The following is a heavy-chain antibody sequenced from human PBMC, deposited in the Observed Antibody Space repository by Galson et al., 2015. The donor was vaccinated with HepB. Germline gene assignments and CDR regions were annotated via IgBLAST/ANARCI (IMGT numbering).Heavy chain of an antibody. V-gene: IGHV3-21*01. Sequence: SLRLSCAASGFTFSSYSMNWVRQAPGKGLEWVSSISSSSSYIYYADSVKGRFTISRDNAKNSLYLQMNSLRAEDTAVYYCARDLNEIVPAAMFDPWGQGTLVTVSS. CDR2: ISSSSSYI. CDR1: GFTFSSYS. D-gene: IGHD2-2*01. CDR3: ARDLNEIVPAAMFDP. J-gene: IGHJ5*02.